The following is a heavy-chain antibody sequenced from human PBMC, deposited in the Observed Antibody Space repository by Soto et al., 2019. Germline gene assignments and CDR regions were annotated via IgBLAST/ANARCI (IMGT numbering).Heavy chain of an antibody. J-gene: IGHJ4*02. CDR3: AILRHIAAAGTGGAYQPLDY. CDR1: GFTFSNHV. CDR2: INSRGDNT. V-gene: IGHV3-23*01. Sequence: GSLRLSCAASGFTFSNHVMSWVRQAPGKGPEWVSSINSRGDNTYYADYVRGRFTISRDNSKNTFYLQINSLRAEDTAVYYCAILRHIAAAGTGGAYQPLDYWGQGTLVTVSS. D-gene: IGHD6-13*01.